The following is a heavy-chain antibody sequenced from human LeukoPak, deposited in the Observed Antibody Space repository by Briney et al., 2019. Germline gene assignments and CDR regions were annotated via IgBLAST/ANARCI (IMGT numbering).Heavy chain of an antibody. V-gene: IGHV4-30-4*08. CDR2: IYYSGST. CDR1: GGSISSGDYY. CDR3: ARTSTYYDFGSGYRDFDY. D-gene: IGHD3-3*01. Sequence: SETLSLTCTVSGGSISSGDYYWSWIRQPPGKGLEWIGSIYYSGSTYYNPSLKSRVTISLDTSKNQFSLNLSSVTAADTAVYYCARTSTYYDFGSGYRDFDYGGQGTLVTVSS. J-gene: IGHJ4*02.